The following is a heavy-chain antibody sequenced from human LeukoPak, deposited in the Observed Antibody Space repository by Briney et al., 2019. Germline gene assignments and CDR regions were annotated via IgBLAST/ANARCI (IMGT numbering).Heavy chain of an antibody. Sequence: GGSLRLSCAASGFIFRTYWMSWVRQAPGKGLEWVANIKQDGSEQYFVNSVKGRFTISRDNGKNSLYLQMNSLRAEDTAVYYCARDRRSGWYFDFWGQGTLVTVSS. CDR3: ARDRRSGWYFDF. CDR1: GFIFRTYW. CDR2: IKQDGSEQ. J-gene: IGHJ4*02. D-gene: IGHD6-19*01. V-gene: IGHV3-7*05.